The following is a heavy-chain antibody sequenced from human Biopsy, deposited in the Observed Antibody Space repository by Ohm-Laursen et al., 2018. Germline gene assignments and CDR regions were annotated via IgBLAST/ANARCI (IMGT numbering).Heavy chain of an antibody. CDR1: GGTFSRLA. D-gene: IGHD3-9*01. Sequence: VASVKVSCNASGGTFSRLALSWVRQAPGQGLEWMGIINPTGGTTSYAEKFQGRVTLTRDTSTGTVYLELNSLIYEDTALYYCARDETGSSVFGPYYYGMDVWGQGTTVTVSS. J-gene: IGHJ6*02. CDR2: INPTGGTT. V-gene: IGHV1-46*01. CDR3: ARDETGSSVFGPYYYGMDV.